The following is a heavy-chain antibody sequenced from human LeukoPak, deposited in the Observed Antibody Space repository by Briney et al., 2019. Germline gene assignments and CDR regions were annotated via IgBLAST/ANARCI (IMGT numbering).Heavy chain of an antibody. J-gene: IGHJ6*03. Sequence: PSETLSLTCSVSGGTISDFYWAWIRHPADNGLEYSGRIFADEATNDNPNLNPSLKSPVSMSADAYKNQDSLKLPSVTAADTAVSYCERDSPAGYIRGQEHYYYCIDVWGKGTTVTVS. V-gene: IGHV4-4*07. CDR2: IFADEATNDNP. CDR3: ERDSPAGYIRGQEHYYYCIDV. D-gene: IGHD5-18*01. CDR1: GGTISDFY.